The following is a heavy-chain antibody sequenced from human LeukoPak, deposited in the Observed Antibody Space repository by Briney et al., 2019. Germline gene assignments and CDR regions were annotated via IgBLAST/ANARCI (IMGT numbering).Heavy chain of an antibody. CDR2: ISGSDAST. V-gene: IGHV3-23*01. D-gene: IGHD3-3*01. CDR3: ARRGSEWNSYFYPMDV. J-gene: IGHJ6*02. Sequence: GGSLRLSCAASGFTVSSNYMSWVRQAPGKGLEWVSGISGSDASTFYADSVMGRFTISRDNSMNTLYLQMNNVRAEDAAIYFCARRGSEWNSYFYPMDVWGQGTTVTVSS. CDR1: GFTVSSNY.